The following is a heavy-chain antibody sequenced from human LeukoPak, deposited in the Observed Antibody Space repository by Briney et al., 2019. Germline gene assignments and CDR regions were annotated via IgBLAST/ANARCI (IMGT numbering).Heavy chain of an antibody. CDR3: ARDVHGDYGSGWFDP. CDR1: GGTFNNSA. D-gene: IGHD4-17*01. Sequence: ASVKVSCKTSGGTFNNSAICWVRQAPGQGLEWLGGIMPLFGTAGYAQKFQGRVTITKDESTRTVYLELTSLTSDDTAVYYCARDVHGDYGSGWFDPWGQGTLVSVSS. CDR2: IMPLFGTA. V-gene: IGHV1-69*05. J-gene: IGHJ5*02.